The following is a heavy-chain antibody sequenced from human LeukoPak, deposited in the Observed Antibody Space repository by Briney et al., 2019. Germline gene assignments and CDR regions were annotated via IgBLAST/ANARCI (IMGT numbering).Heavy chain of an antibody. CDR2: IKEDGSEK. CDR1: GFTFSKYW. J-gene: IGHJ3*02. V-gene: IGHV3-7*01. Sequence: GGALRLSCAASGFTFSKYWMGWVRQPPGEGLQWGANIKEDGSEKYYVDSVKGRFTISRDNAKNSVYLQMNSLRAEDTAVYYCARSLAARPGDAFDIWGQGTMVTVSS. CDR3: ARSLAARPGDAFDI. D-gene: IGHD6-6*01.